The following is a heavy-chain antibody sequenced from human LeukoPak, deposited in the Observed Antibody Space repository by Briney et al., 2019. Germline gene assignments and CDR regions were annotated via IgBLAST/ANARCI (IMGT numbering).Heavy chain of an antibody. J-gene: IGHJ4*02. CDR2: ISSSSSCI. Sequence: GGSLRLSCAASGFTFSSYSMNWVRQAPGKGLEWVSSISSSSSCIYYADPVKGRFTISRDNAKNSLYLQMNSLRAEDTAVYYCARERYSSGRYFDYWGQGTLVTVSS. CDR3: ARERYSSGRYFDY. V-gene: IGHV3-21*01. CDR1: GFTFSSYS. D-gene: IGHD6-19*01.